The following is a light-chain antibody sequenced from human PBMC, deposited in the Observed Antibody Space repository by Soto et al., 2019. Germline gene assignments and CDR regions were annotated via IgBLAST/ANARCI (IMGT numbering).Light chain of an antibody. J-gene: IGKJ1*01. CDR3: QQYNTYWT. Sequence: DIQMTQSPSTLSASVGDRVTITCRASQSINSWLAWYQQKSGKAPKLLIFDASSLESGVPSRFSGSGSGTEFTLTISSLQPDDFATYYCQQYNTYWTFGQGTKVEI. CDR1: QSINSW. CDR2: DAS. V-gene: IGKV1-5*01.